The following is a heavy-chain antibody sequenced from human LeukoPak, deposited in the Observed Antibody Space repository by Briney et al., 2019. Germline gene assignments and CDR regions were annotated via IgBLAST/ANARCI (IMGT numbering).Heavy chain of an antibody. J-gene: IGHJ4*02. Sequence: SETLSLTCTVSGGSISSSSYYWGWVRQPPGKGLEWIGNIFYSGSTYYSPSLKSRVTISVDTSKNQFSLKLSSVTAADTAVYYCARETMTTVEPYYFDYWGQGTLVTVSS. CDR3: ARETMTTVEPYYFDY. CDR2: IFYSGST. V-gene: IGHV4-39*07. CDR1: GGSISSSSYY. D-gene: IGHD4-11*01.